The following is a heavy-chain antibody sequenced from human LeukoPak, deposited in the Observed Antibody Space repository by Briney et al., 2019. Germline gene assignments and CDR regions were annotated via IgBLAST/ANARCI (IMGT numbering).Heavy chain of an antibody. Sequence: GGSLRLSCLGSGFTFSGYSMSWVRQAPGKGLEWVSDISSTSIYTNYADSVKGRFTISRDNAKNSLYLQMNSLRAEDTAVYYCAREDGYSSSWYSDYWGQGTLVTVSS. CDR1: GFTFSGYS. D-gene: IGHD6-13*01. V-gene: IGHV3-11*05. CDR3: AREDGYSSSWYSDY. CDR2: ISSTSIYT. J-gene: IGHJ4*02.